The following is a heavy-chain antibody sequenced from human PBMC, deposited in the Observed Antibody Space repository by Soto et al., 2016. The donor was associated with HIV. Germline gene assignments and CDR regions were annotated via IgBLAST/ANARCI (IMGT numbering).Heavy chain of an antibody. D-gene: IGHD3-10*01. J-gene: IGHJ4*02. CDR1: GFTFNSHG. CDR2: IYNDESKT. Sequence: QVQLVESGGGVVQSGTSLRLSCAASGFTFNSHGMHWVRQSPGKGLEWVAVIYNDESKTDYAESIKDRFTISRNNSKNTLYLQMDNLRVDDTAVYFCARDYFGSRTYDVFFDSWGQGTLVTVSS. CDR3: ARDYFGSRTYDVFFDS. V-gene: IGHV3-33*01.